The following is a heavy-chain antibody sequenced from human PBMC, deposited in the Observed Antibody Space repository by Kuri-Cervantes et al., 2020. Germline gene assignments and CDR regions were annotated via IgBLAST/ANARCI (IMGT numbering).Heavy chain of an antibody. J-gene: IGHJ4*02. CDR3: ARDGEVWFGEYYFDY. V-gene: IGHV3-74*01. D-gene: IGHD3-10*01. CDR1: GFTFSSYW. CDR2: INSDGSST. Sequence: GGSLRLSCEVSGFTFSSYWMHWVRQVPGKGLVWVSRINSDGSSTSYADSVKGRFTISRDNAKNTLYLQMNSLRAEDTAVYYCARDGEVWFGEYYFDYWGQGTLVTVSS.